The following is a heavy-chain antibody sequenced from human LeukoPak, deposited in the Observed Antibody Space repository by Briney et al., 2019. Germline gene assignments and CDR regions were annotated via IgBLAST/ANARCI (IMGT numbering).Heavy chain of an antibody. J-gene: IGHJ6*02. CDR2: VWYDGSKK. CDR1: GFPFSSYG. D-gene: IGHD3-10*01. Sequence: GGSLRLSCAASGFPFSSYGMHWVRQASGKGLEWVAVVWYDGSKKYSADSVKGRITISRDDSKNMLYLQMNSLRAEDTAVYYCARDFFGSGDYYGMDVWGQGTTVTVSS. V-gene: IGHV3-33*01. CDR3: ARDFFGSGDYYGMDV.